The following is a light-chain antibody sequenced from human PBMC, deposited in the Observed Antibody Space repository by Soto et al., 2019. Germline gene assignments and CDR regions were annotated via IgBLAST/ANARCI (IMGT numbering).Light chain of an antibody. J-gene: IGKJ1*01. CDR1: QSVSSSY. V-gene: IGKV3-20*01. CDR2: GAS. CDR3: QHYGSSSWT. Sequence: EIVLTQSPGTLSLSPGERATLSGRASQSVSSSYLAWYQQKPGQAPRLLIYGASSRATGIPDRFGGSGSGTDFTLTISLLEPEAVAVYDCQHYGSSSWTFGQGTRVDI.